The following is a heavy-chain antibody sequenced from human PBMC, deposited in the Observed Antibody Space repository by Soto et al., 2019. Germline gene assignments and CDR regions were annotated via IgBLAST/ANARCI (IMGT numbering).Heavy chain of an antibody. Sequence: SQTLSLTCAISGDSVSSYSAAWNWIRQSPSGGLEWLGRTYYRSRSFSDYAESVKSRIIINPDTSKNQFSLQLKSVTPEDTAVYYCVRDRYSSSGWFDPWGQGTPVTVS. D-gene: IGHD3-10*01. CDR2: TYYRSRSFS. J-gene: IGHJ5*02. V-gene: IGHV6-1*01. CDR1: GDSVSSYSAA. CDR3: VRDRYSSSGWFDP.